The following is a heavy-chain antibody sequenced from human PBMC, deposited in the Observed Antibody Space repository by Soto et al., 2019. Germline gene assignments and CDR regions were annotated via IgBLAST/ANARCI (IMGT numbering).Heavy chain of an antibody. CDR3: ARGLGVTTVTTAYYYGMDV. CDR1: GGIFSSYA. J-gene: IGHJ6*02. Sequence: SVKVSCKASGGIFSSYAISWVRQAPGPGLEWMGGIIPIFGTANYAQKFQGRVTITADESTSTAYMELSSLRSEDTAVYYCARGLGVTTVTTAYYYGMDVWGQGTTVTVSS. CDR2: IIPIFGTA. D-gene: IGHD4-17*01. V-gene: IGHV1-69*13.